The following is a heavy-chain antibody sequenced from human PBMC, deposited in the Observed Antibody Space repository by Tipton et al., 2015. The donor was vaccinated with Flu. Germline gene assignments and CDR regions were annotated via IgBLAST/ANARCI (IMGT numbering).Heavy chain of an antibody. J-gene: IGHJ3*02. CDR1: GFTFSNYW. V-gene: IGHV3-7*01. D-gene: IGHD2-15*01. CDR2: TKQDGSER. Sequence: SLRLSCAASGFTFSNYWMSWVRQAPGKGLGWVANTKQDGSERYYVDSLRGRFTISRDNSKNSLYLQMSSLRGEDTAVYYCARGGGGDCRGGSCRNAGVLDIWGRGTMVTVSS. CDR3: ARGGGGDCRGGSCRNAGVLDI.